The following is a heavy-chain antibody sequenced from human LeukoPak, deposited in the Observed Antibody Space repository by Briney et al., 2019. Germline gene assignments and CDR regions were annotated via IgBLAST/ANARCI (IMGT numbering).Heavy chain of an antibody. CDR2: INHSGST. CDR1: GGSISSYY. V-gene: IGHV4-34*01. J-gene: IGHJ6*03. CDR3: ARTDAARVYYYMDV. D-gene: IGHD5-18*01. Sequence: SETLSLTCTVSGGSISSYYWSWIRQPPGKGLEWIGEINHSGSTNYNPSLKSRVTISVDTSKNQFSLKLSSVTAADTAVYYCARTDAARVYYYMDVWGKGTTVTVSS.